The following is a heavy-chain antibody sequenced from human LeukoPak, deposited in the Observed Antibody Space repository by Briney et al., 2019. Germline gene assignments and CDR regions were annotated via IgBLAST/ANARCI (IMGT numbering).Heavy chain of an antibody. CDR3: ARNDFWSGYSDWFDP. D-gene: IGHD3-3*01. CDR1: GGSISSGDYY. J-gene: IGHJ5*02. CDR2: IYYSGRT. Sequence: SETLSLTCTVSGGSISSGDYYWSWIRQPPGKGLEWIGYIYYSGRTNYNPSLRSRITISIDTSKNQFSLKLSSVTAADTAVYYCARNDFWSGYSDWFDPWGQGTLVTVSS. V-gene: IGHV4-61*08.